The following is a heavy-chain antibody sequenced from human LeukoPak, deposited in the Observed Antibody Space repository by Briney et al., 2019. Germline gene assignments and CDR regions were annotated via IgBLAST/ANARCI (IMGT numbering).Heavy chain of an antibody. D-gene: IGHD2-21*01. J-gene: IGHJ4*02. CDR2: TTRAADKT. CDR1: GFTFSSYS. Sequence: GGSLRLSCAASGFTFSSYSMNWVRQAPGKGLEWVSATTRAADKTYYADSVEGRFTISGDNSKNTLYLQMNSLRAEDTAVYYCARSVVVGRVFPGLDYWGQGTLVTVSS. V-gene: IGHV3-23*01. CDR3: ARSVVVGRVFPGLDY.